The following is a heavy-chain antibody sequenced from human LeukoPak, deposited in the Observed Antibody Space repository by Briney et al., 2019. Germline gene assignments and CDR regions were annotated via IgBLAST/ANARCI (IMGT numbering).Heavy chain of an antibody. CDR2: INPNSGGT. CDR1: GGTFSSYA. CDR3: ARDDGGYAFLDAFDI. J-gene: IGHJ3*02. Sequence: ASVKVSCKASGGTFSSYAISWVRQAPGQGLEWMGWINPNSGGTNYAQKFQGRVTMTGDTSISTAYMELSRLRSDDTAVYYCARDDGGYAFLDAFDIWGQGTMVTVSS. D-gene: IGHD5-12*01. V-gene: IGHV1-2*02.